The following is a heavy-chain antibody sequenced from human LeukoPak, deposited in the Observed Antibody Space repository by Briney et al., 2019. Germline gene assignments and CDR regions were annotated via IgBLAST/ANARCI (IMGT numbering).Heavy chain of an antibody. J-gene: IGHJ5*02. CDR3: ARSGGSGDNNWFDP. D-gene: IGHD3-10*01. Sequence: SVKVSCKASGGTFSSYAINWVRQAPGQGLERMGRIIPILSITDYAQKFQGRVTITADKSTSTAYMDLSSLRSEDTAVYYCARSGGSGDNNWFDPWGQGTLVTVSS. V-gene: IGHV1-69*04. CDR2: IIPILSIT. CDR1: GGTFSSYA.